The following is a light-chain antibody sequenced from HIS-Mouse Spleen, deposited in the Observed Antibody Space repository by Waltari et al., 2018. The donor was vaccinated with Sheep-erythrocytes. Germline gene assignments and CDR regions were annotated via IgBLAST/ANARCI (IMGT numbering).Light chain of an antibody. CDR1: KLGDKY. J-gene: IGLJ2*01. Sequence: SYELTQPPSVSVSPGQTASITCSGDKLGDKYACWYQQKPSQSPVLVIYQDSKRPSGIPERFSGSNSGNTAPLTISGTQAMDEADYYCQAWDRSTVVFGGGTKLTVL. CDR2: QDS. CDR3: QAWDRSTVV. V-gene: IGLV3-1*01.